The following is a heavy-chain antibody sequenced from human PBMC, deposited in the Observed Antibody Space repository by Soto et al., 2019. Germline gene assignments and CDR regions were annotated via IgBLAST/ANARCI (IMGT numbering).Heavy chain of an antibody. CDR2: IGGGSGST. J-gene: IGHJ4*02. Sequence: EVQLLESGGGFVQPGGSLRLSCAASGFTFTNYPLSWFRQAPGKGLEWVSTIGGGSGSTSYADSVKGRFSISRENSKNTLYLQMSSLRAEDTALYYCATRMYSTSWYYFVSWGQGTLVTVSS. CDR1: GFTFTNYP. CDR3: ATRMYSTSWYYFVS. D-gene: IGHD6-13*01. V-gene: IGHV3-23*01.